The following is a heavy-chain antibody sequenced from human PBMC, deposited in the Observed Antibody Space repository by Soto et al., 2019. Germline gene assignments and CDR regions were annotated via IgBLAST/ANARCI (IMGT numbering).Heavy chain of an antibody. CDR3: ARRAETNGWNGFGADKYYFDF. Sequence: ASVKVSCKASGYTFTSYDIYWVRQAPGQGLEWMGWMNPSTGNSGYAQKFQGRVTMTSDTSISTAHMGLSSLRSEDTAVYYCARRAETNGWNGFGADKYYFDFWGQGTLVTVSS. V-gene: IGHV1-8*01. CDR1: GYTFTSYD. D-gene: IGHD1-1*01. CDR2: MNPSTGNS. J-gene: IGHJ4*02.